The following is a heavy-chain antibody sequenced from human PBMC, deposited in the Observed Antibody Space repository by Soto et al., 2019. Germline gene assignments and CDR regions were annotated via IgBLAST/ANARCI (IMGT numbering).Heavy chain of an antibody. Sequence: SETLSLTCTVSGGSISGYYWIWIRQPPGKGLEWIGYIYYSGITNYNPSLKSRVTISVDTSKNQFSLKLSSVTAADTAVYYCGRYKSNHYYGMDVWGQGTTVTVSS. D-gene: IGHD1-20*01. CDR2: IYYSGIT. CDR1: GGSISGYY. V-gene: IGHV4-59*01. CDR3: GRYKSNHYYGMDV. J-gene: IGHJ6*02.